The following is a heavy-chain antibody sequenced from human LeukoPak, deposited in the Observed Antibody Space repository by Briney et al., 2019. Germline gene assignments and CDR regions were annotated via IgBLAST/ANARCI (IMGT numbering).Heavy chain of an antibody. CDR2: ISYDGSNK. J-gene: IGHJ5*02. CDR3: AKAWVRGVIKNWFDP. CDR1: GFTFSSYA. V-gene: IGHV3-30*04. D-gene: IGHD3-10*01. Sequence: GGSLRLSCAASGFTFSSYAMHWVRQAPGKGLEWVAVISYDGSNKYYADSVKGRFTISRDNSKNTLYLQMNSLRAEDTAVYYCAKAWVRGVIKNWFDPWGQGTLVTVSS.